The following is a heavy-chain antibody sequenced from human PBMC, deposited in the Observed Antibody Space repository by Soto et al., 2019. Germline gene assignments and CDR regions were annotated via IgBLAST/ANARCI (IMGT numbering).Heavy chain of an antibody. V-gene: IGHV2-5*02. D-gene: IGHD3-16*01. CDR3: ASCFGRHIRGHDAFDV. Sequence: QITLKESGPTLVKPTQTLTLTCTLSGFSLTTREVGVGWIRQPPGKALEWLGVIYWDDDKRYSPSLKSRLTITQDPSKNQVVLTLTNMDPVDTATYYCASCFGRHIRGHDAFDVWGHGTMITVSS. CDR2: IYWDDDK. J-gene: IGHJ3*01. CDR1: GFSLTTREVG.